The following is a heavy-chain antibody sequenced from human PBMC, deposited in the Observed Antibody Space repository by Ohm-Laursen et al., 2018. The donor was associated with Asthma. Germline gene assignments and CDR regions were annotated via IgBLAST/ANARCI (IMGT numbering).Heavy chain of an antibody. V-gene: IGHV1-69*01. CDR3: ARDPDSSQIWSGNWFDP. J-gene: IGHJ5*02. D-gene: IGHD3-3*01. CDR1: GGTFSSYA. CDR2: IIPIFGTA. Sequence: SSVKVSCKASGGTFSSYAISWVRQAPGQGLEWMGGIIPIFGTANYAQKFQGRVTITADESTSTAYMELSSLRSEDTAVYYCARDPDSSQIWSGNWFDPWGQGTLVTVSS.